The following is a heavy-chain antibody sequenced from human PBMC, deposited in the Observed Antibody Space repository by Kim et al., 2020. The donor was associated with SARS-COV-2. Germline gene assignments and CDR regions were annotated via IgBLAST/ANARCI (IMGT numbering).Heavy chain of an antibody. V-gene: IGHV3-64*02. D-gene: IGHD6-13*01. Sequence: YYADSVRGRFTISRDNSKNTLYLQMARLRPEDTAIYYCARAPYSGRWYFDYWGQGALVTVSS. CDR3: ARAPYSGRWYFDY. J-gene: IGHJ4*02.